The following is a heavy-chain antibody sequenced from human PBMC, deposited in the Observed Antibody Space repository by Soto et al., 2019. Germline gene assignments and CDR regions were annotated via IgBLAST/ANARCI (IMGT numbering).Heavy chain of an antibody. D-gene: IGHD3-3*01. V-gene: IGHV3-48*01. CDR2: INPPSNTI. CDR1: GFTFSTYG. Sequence: GGSLRLSCAASGFTFSTYGINWVRQAPGKGLEWLSYINPPSNTIYYADSVKGRFTISRDNAKNSLYLQMNSLRAEDTAVYHCARDARFLGTPYLDYWGQGTLVTVSS. CDR3: ARDARFLGTPYLDY. J-gene: IGHJ4*02.